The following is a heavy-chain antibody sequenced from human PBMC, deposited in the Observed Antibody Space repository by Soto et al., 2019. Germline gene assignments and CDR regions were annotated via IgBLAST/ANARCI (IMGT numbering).Heavy chain of an antibody. Sequence: ESGGGVVQPGRSLRLSCAASGFTFSSYAMHWVRQAPGKGLEWVAVISYDGSNKYYADSVKGRFTISRDNSKNTLYLQMNSLRAEDTAVYYCAREFWSGSFRNGMDVWGQGTTVTVSS. J-gene: IGHJ6*02. CDR3: AREFWSGSFRNGMDV. V-gene: IGHV3-30-3*01. CDR2: ISYDGSNK. CDR1: GFTFSSYA. D-gene: IGHD3-3*01.